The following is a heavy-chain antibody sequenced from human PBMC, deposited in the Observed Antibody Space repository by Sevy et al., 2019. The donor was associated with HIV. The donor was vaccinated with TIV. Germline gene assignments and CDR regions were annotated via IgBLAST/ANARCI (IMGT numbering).Heavy chain of an antibody. V-gene: IGHV3-43*01. CDR2: ISWDGGST. Sequence: GGSLRLSCAASGFTFDDYTMHWVRQAPGKGLEWVSLISWDGGSTYYADSVKGRFTISRDNSKNSLYLQMNSLRTEDTALYYCAKGGTYSAASRGDPYYYYYMDVWDKGTTVTVSS. J-gene: IGHJ6*03. CDR3: AKGGTYSAASRGDPYYYYYMDV. D-gene: IGHD3-10*01. CDR1: GFTFDDYT.